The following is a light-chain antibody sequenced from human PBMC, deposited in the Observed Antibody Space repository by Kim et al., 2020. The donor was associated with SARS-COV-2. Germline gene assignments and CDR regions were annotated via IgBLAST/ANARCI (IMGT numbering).Light chain of an antibody. J-gene: IGKJ4*01. CDR1: QSVDIY. Sequence: EVVLTQSPATLSLSPGETATLSCRASQSVDIYVGWYQQQPRQPPRLLIFDGSIRATGIPGRFSSSGSGTDFTLTISSLVPEDFAVYFCQQRKYWPPLTFGEGTKVDIK. CDR3: QQRKYWPPLT. V-gene: IGKV3-11*01. CDR2: DGS.